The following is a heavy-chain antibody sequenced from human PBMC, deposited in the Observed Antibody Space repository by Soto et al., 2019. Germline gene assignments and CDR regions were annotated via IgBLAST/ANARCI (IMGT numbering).Heavy chain of an antibody. CDR1: GATLNTFINYG. Sequence: QVQLVQSGAEVKKPGSSVKVSCEASGATLNTFINYGITWVRQAPGQGLEWMGGIIPVLGSAHYAQKFQGRVTISADESTRTAYMELSSLRSDDTAVYYCARGAATKIVVVMYDAFEIWGQGTMVTVSS. J-gene: IGHJ3*02. D-gene: IGHD3-22*01. CDR2: IIPVLGSA. V-gene: IGHV1-69*12. CDR3: ARGAATKIVVVMYDAFEI.